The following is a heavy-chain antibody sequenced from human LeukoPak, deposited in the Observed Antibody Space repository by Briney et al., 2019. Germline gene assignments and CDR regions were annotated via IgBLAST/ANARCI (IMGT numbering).Heavy chain of an antibody. V-gene: IGHV4-59*12. CDR2: IYYSGST. J-gene: IGHJ4*02. D-gene: IGHD6-13*01. CDR3: ARDVLAAPGTFDY. Sequence: SETLSHTCTVSGGSISSYYWSWIRQPPGKGLEWIGYIYYSGSTNYDPSLKSRVTISVDTSKNQFSLKLSSVTAADTAVYYCARDVLAAPGTFDYWGQGALVTVSS. CDR1: GGSISSYY.